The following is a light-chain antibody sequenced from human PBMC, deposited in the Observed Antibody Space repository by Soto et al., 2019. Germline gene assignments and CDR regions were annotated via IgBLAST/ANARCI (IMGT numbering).Light chain of an antibody. CDR2: DAS. J-gene: IGKJ5*01. Sequence: IVLTQSPDTLSLSPGERATLSCRASQSVGNNFLAWYQQKPGQAPTLLIYDASNRATGIPARFSGSGSGTDFTLTISSLEPEDFAVYYCQQRSNWPITFGQGTRLEIK. CDR3: QQRSNWPIT. V-gene: IGKV3-11*01. CDR1: QSVGNNF.